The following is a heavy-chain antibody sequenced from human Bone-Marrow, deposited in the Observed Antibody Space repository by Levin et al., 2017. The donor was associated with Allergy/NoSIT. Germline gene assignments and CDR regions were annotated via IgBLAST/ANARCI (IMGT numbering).Heavy chain of an antibody. D-gene: IGHD2-15*01. Sequence: PGGSLRLSCEVSGFTFSSYTMNWVRQAPGKGPEWVASLSGSSRFMYYAAAVKGRFTISRDNARTSLYLDMTSLRVDDTAVSYCARGSDESYCSGGTCYSLNWFDSWGQGTQVTVSS. CDR2: LSGSSRFM. J-gene: IGHJ5*01. V-gene: IGHV3-21*01. CDR1: GFTFSSYT. CDR3: ARGSDESYCSGGTCYSLNWFDS.